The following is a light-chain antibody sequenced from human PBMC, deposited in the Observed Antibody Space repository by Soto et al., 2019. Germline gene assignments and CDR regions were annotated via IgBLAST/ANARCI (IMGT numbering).Light chain of an antibody. Sequence: QSVLTQPASVSGSPGQSITISCTGTSNDIGGYNLVSWYQQHPGKAPRLIIYEGTKRPAGVSDRFSGSKSGNTASLTSSGLQAEDEADYSCCSFAGGATFVFGGGTKLTVL. CDR3: CSFAGGATFV. CDR2: EGT. J-gene: IGLJ2*01. CDR1: SNDIGGYNL. V-gene: IGLV2-23*03.